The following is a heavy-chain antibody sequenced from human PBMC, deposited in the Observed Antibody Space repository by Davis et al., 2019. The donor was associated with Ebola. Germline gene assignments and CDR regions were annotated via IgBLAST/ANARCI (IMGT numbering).Heavy chain of an antibody. CDR1: GFTFSSYE. Sequence: GESLKISCAASGFTFSSYEMNWVRQAPGKGLEWVSYISSSGSTIYYADSVKGRFTISRDNSKNTLYLQMNSLRAEDTAVYYCITDYGDDIYYYYGMDVWGQGTTVTVSS. CDR3: ITDYGDDIYYYYGMDV. J-gene: IGHJ6*02. D-gene: IGHD4-17*01. V-gene: IGHV3-48*03. CDR2: ISSSGSTI.